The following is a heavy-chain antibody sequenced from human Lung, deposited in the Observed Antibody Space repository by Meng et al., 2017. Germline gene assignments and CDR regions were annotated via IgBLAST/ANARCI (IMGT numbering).Heavy chain of an antibody. CDR2: INHSGSP. J-gene: IGHJ4*02. CDR1: VGAVSDYH. V-gene: IGHV4-34*01. Sequence: QMLLHQCGSGLLKPSQTLSLPCVVAVGAVSDYHWSWIRQPPGKGLEWIGEINHSGSPNYNPSLESRATISVDTSQNNLSLKLSSVTAADSAVYYCARGPTTMAHDFDYWGQGTLVTVSS. D-gene: IGHD4-11*01. CDR3: ARGPTTMAHDFDY.